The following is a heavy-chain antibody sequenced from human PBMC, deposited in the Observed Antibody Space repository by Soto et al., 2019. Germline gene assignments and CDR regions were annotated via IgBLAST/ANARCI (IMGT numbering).Heavy chain of an antibody. CDR3: ARARLRAVYAFDI. D-gene: IGHD5-12*01. Sequence: TVSGGSVSSGAYYWTWIRQRPGRGLEWIGYIYYSGSTYYSPSLKSRLSISLDTSKNQFSLRLSSVTAADTAMYYCARARLRAVYAFDIWGQGTMVPVSS. CDR1: GGSVSSGAYY. CDR2: IYYSGST. V-gene: IGHV4-31*03. J-gene: IGHJ3*02.